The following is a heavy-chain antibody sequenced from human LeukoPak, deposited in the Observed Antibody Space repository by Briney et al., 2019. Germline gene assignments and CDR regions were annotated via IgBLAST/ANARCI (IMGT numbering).Heavy chain of an antibody. V-gene: IGHV3-23*01. D-gene: IGHD5-18*01. CDR2: ISGSGGST. J-gene: IGHJ4*02. CDR1: GFTFSSYA. Sequence: PGGSLRLSCAASGFTFSSYAMRWVRQAPGKGLEWVSAISGSGGSTYYADSVKGRFTISRDNSKNTLYLQMNSLRAEDTAVYYCAKASGGYSYGPHDYWGQGTLVTVSS. CDR3: AKASGGYSYGPHDY.